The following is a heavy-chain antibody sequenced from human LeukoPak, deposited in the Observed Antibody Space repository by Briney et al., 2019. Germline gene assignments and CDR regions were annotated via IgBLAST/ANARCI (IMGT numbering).Heavy chain of an antibody. CDR2: ISSSSSYI. CDR1: GFTFSSYS. Sequence: GGSLRLSCAASGFTFSSYSMNWVRQAPGKGLEWVSSISSSSSYIYYADSVKGRFTISRDNAKHSLYLQMNSLRAEDTAVYYCARPDYGDYISYYGMDVWGQGTTVTVSS. D-gene: IGHD4-17*01. V-gene: IGHV3-21*01. J-gene: IGHJ6*02. CDR3: ARPDYGDYISYYGMDV.